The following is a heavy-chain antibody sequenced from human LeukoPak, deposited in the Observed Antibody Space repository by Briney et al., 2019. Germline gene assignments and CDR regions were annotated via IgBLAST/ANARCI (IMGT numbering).Heavy chain of an antibody. CDR1: GYTFTGYY. V-gene: IGHV1-2*02. Sequence: GASVKVSCKASGYTFTGYYMHWVRQAPGQGLEWMGWINPNSGGTNYAQKFQGRVTMTRGTSISTAYMELSRLRSDDTAVYYCARDLSGSWYYFDYWGQGTLVTVSS. CDR2: INPNSGGT. J-gene: IGHJ4*02. D-gene: IGHD6-13*01. CDR3: ARDLSGSWYYFDY.